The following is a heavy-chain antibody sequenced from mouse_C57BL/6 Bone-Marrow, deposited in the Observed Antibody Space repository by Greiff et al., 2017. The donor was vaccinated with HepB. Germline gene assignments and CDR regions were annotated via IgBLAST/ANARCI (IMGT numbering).Heavy chain of an antibody. D-gene: IGHD1-1*01. V-gene: IGHV5-17*01. Sequence: EVMLVESGGGLVKPGGSLKLSCAASGFTFSDYGMHWVRQAPEKGLEWVAYISSGSSTIYYADTVKGRFTISRDNAKNTLFLQMTSLRSEDTAMYYCARDYYGSSYGWYFDVWGTGTTVTVSS. CDR1: GFTFSDYG. CDR3: ARDYYGSSYGWYFDV. CDR2: ISSGSSTI. J-gene: IGHJ1*03.